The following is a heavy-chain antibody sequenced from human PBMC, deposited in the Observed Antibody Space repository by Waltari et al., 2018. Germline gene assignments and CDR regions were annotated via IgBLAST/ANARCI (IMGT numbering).Heavy chain of an antibody. V-gene: IGHV1-46*01. J-gene: IGHJ3*02. CDR3: ARGLAGGGAFDI. D-gene: IGHD3-10*01. CDR2: INPSGGST. CDR1: GYTFTSYY. Sequence: QVQLVQSGAEVKKPGASVKVSCKASGYTFTSYYMHWVRQAPGQGLEWMGIINPSGGSTSDEKKFQGRVTMTRDTATSTVYMELSSLRSEDTAVYYCARGLAGGGAFDIWGQGTMVTVSS.